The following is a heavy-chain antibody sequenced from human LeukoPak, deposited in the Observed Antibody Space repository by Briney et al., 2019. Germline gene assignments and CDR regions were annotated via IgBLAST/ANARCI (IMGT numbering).Heavy chain of an antibody. CDR2: ISSSSSYI. CDR3: ARDGGSSAKYYYYMDV. V-gene: IGHV3-21*01. J-gene: IGHJ6*03. D-gene: IGHD6-6*01. Sequence: GGSLRLSCAASVFTFSSYSMNWVRQAPGKGLEWVSSISSSSSYIYYADSVKGRFTISRDNAKNSLYLQMNSLRAEDTAVYYCARDGGSSAKYYYYMDVWGKGTTVTVSS. CDR1: VFTFSSYS.